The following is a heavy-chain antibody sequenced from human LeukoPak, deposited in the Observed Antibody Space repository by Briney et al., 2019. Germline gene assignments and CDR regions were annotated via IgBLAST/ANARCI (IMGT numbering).Heavy chain of an antibody. CDR1: GFTFSSYA. Sequence: GGSLRLSCAASGFTFSSYAMSWVRQAPGKGLEWVSAISGGGGSTYYADSVKGRFTISRDNSKNTLYLQTNSLRAGDTAVYYCAKESANWGYNWFDPWGQGTLVTVSS. V-gene: IGHV3-23*01. CDR2: ISGGGGST. J-gene: IGHJ5*02. CDR3: AKESANWGYNWFDP. D-gene: IGHD7-27*01.